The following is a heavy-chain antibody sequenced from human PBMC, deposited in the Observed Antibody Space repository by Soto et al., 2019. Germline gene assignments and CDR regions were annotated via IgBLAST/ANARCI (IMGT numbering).Heavy chain of an antibody. CDR2: ISGYNGNT. CDR3: ARDAMGHCTGTSCNIIDD. V-gene: IGHV1-18*01. Sequence: ASVKVSCKASGYSLITYGLSWVRHAPGQGLEWMGWISGYNGNTEYAQNLQGRVTVTTDASRSTAYMELTSLRSDDTAVYYCARDAMGHCTGTSCNIIDDWAEGTPVTVS. J-gene: IGHJ4*02. D-gene: IGHD1-7*01. CDR1: GYSLITYG.